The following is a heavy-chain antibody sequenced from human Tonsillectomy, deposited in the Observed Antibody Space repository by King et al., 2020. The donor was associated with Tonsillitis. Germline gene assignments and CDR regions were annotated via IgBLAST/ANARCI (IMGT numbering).Heavy chain of an antibody. V-gene: IGHV3-48*03. CDR1: GFTFSSYE. Sequence: VQLVESGGGLVQPGGSLRLSCAASGFTFSSYEMNWVRQAPGKGLEWVSYISSSGSTIYSADSVKGRFTISRDNAKNSLYLQKNSLRAEDTAVYYCARGGQWIVQGPRAFDIWGQGTMVTVSS. J-gene: IGHJ3*02. CDR2: ISSSGSTI. D-gene: IGHD5-12*01. CDR3: ARGGQWIVQGPRAFDI.